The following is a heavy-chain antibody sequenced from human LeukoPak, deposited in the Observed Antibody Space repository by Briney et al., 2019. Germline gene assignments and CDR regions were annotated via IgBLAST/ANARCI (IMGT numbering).Heavy chain of an antibody. V-gene: IGHV4-39*07. Sequence: SETLSLTCTVSGGSISSSGYYWGWIRQPPGKGLEWIGNIFYSGSTYYSPSLKSRVTISVDKSKNQFSLKLSSVTAADTAVYYCARVLRRGGPFDYWGQGTLVTVSS. CDR3: ARVLRRGGPFDY. CDR2: IFYSGST. CDR1: GGSISSSGYY. D-gene: IGHD3-3*01. J-gene: IGHJ4*02.